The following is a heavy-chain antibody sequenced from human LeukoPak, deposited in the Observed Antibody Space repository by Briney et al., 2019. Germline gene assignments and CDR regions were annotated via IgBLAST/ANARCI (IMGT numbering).Heavy chain of an antibody. CDR3: AKDWGEYFDYVWGSFTSFDS. D-gene: IGHD3-16*01. J-gene: IGHJ4*02. CDR1: GFTFSSYA. CDR2: ISGSGHRT. Sequence: GGSLRLSCAASGFTFSSYAMTWVRQAPGKGLEWVSGISGSGHRTYYADSVKGRFTISRDNSKSTLYLQMNSLRAEDTAVYYCAKDWGEYFDYVWGSFTSFDSWGQGTLVTVSS. V-gene: IGHV3-23*01.